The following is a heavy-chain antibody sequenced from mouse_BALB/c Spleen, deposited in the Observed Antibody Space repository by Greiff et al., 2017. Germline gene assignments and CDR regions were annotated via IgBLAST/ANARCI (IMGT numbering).Heavy chain of an antibody. CDR3: ARWGGNYDY. CDR1: GYTFTDYW. V-gene: IGHV1-69*01. J-gene: IGHJ2*01. CDR2: IDTSDSYT. Sequence: VQLQQSGAELVMPGASVKMSCKASGYTFTDYWMHWVKQRPGQGLEWIGAIDTSDSYTSYNQKFKGKATLTVDESSSTAYMQLSSLTSEDSAVYYCARWGGNYDYWGQGTTLTVSS. D-gene: IGHD2-1*01.